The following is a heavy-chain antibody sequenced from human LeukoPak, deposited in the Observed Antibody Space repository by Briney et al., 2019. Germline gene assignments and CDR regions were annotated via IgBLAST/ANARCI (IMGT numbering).Heavy chain of an antibody. V-gene: IGHV3-23*01. D-gene: IGHD4-17*01. J-gene: IGHJ4*02. CDR2: ISGSGGST. CDR3: ARDYGDYVWSRTSDYYFDY. Sequence: SGGSLRLSCAASGFTFRSFAMTWVRQAPGKGLQWVSAISGSGGSTYYADSVKGRFTISRGNSRNTLYLQMNSLRAEDTAIYYCARDYGDYVWSRTSDYYFDYWGQGTLVTVSS. CDR1: GFTFRSFA.